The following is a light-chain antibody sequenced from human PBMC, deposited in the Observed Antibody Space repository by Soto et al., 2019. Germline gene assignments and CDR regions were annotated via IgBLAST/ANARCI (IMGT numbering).Light chain of an antibody. CDR2: HSS. Sequence: EVIMTQSPATLSVSPGERATLSCRASQTVSSHLAWYQHKNGQAPRLLIYHSSISATGIPARFSGSGSGTAFIRTISSLPSEDFAVYYCQQYHTWPPSTTFGQGTRLEIK. CDR3: QQYHTWPPSTT. CDR1: QTVSSH. J-gene: IGKJ5*01. V-gene: IGKV3D-15*01.